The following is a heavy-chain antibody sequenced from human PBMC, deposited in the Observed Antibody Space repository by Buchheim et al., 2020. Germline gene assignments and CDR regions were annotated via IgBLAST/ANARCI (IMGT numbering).Heavy chain of an antibody. D-gene: IGHD2-15*01. CDR1: GGSISSGDYY. V-gene: IGHV4-30-4*01. J-gene: IGHJ5*02. Sequence: QVQLQESGPGLVKPSQTLSLTCTVSGGSISSGDYYWSWIRQPPGKGLEWIGYIYYSGSTYYNPSLKSRVTLSVDTSKNQFSLKLSSVTAADTAVYYCARRSAPARVVAVTPWFDPWGQGTL. CDR3: ARRSAPARVVAVTPWFDP. CDR2: IYYSGST.